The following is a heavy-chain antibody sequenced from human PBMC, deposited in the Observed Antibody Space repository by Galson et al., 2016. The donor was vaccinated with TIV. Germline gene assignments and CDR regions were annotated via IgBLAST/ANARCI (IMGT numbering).Heavy chain of an antibody. CDR3: ARLVVVLVNFDS. V-gene: IGHV4-4*07. CDR1: GGSISNDY. Sequence: TLSLTCTVSGGSISNDYWSWIRQPAGKGLEWIGRIYSSGSTKYNPSLKSRVTISVDTSKNQFSLKLTSVTAADTAVYYCARLVVVLVNFDSWGQGALVTVSS. D-gene: IGHD2-21*01. CDR2: IYSSGST. J-gene: IGHJ4*02.